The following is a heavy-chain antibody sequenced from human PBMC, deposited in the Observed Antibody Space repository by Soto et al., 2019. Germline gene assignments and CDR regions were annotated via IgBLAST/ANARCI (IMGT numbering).Heavy chain of an antibody. Sequence: GCLRLSCTASGFTFGDYPMSWFRQAPGKGLEWVGFIRSKAYGGTTEYAASVKGRFTISRDDSKSIAYLQMNSLKTEETAVYQCASAGIRTSLDYWGQGTLVTVSS. CDR1: GFTFGDYP. CDR2: IRSKAYGGTT. CDR3: ASAGIRTSLDY. J-gene: IGHJ4*02. D-gene: IGHD2-21*01. V-gene: IGHV3-49*03.